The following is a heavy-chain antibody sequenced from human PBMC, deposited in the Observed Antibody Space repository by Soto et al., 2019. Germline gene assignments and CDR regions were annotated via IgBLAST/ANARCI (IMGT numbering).Heavy chain of an antibody. CDR1: GYTFTSYD. V-gene: IGHV1-8*01. Sequence: QAQLVQSGAEVKKPGASVKVSCKASGYTFTSYDINWVRQAPGQGLEWLRWMDPNSGSTGYAQNFQGRVTVTRDISINTAHMELSSLRSEDTAVYYCARERKFDFWRKGLDVWGQGTTVTVSS. CDR2: MDPNSGST. J-gene: IGHJ6*02. D-gene: IGHD3-3*01. CDR3: ARERKFDFWRKGLDV.